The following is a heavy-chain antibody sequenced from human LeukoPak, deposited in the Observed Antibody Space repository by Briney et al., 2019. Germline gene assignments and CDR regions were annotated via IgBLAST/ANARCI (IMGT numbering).Heavy chain of an antibody. D-gene: IGHD2-2*02. CDR3: ARHGLGPAPIGYYFDY. J-gene: IGHJ4*02. CDR1: GGSISSSSYY. V-gene: IGHV4-39*01. Sequence: PSETLSLTCTVSGGSISSSSYYWGWIRQPPGRGLEWIGGIYSTGTTYYSPSFKNRVTISVDTSKNQFSLKLSSVTAADTAVYYCARHGLGPAPIGYYFDYWGQGTLVTVSS. CDR2: IYSTGTT.